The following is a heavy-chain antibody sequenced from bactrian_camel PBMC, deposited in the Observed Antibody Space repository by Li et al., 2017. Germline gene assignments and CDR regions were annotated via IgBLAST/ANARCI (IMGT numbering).Heavy chain of an antibody. CDR1: GFSYRRYC. V-gene: IGHV3S42*01. J-gene: IGHJ6*01. Sequence: DVQLVESGGGEVPAGGSLTLSCAVSGFSYRRYCMGWFRRSPGKDREGVAGIDHNGRTSLADSVKGRFTISKDYAKSTLYLYMNILKPEDTAMYYCAARYQGGFGLGGLCTDVLGDFPYWGQGTQVTVS. D-gene: IGHD5*01. CDR3: AARYQGGFGLGGLCTDVLGDFPY. CDR2: IDHNGRT.